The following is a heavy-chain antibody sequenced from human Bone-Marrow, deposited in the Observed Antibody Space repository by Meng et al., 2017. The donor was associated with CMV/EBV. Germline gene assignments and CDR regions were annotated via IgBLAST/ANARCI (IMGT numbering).Heavy chain of an antibody. CDR3: ARDRGGVYYDSSGFVDY. Sequence: GGSLRLSCAASGFTFSSYWMSWVRQAPGKGLEWVANIKQDGSEKYYVDSVKGRFTISRDNAKNSLYLQMNSLRAEDTAVYYCARDRGGVYYDSSGFVDYWGQGTRVTVSS. D-gene: IGHD3-22*01. J-gene: IGHJ4*02. CDR1: GFTFSSYW. V-gene: IGHV3-7*01. CDR2: IKQDGSEK.